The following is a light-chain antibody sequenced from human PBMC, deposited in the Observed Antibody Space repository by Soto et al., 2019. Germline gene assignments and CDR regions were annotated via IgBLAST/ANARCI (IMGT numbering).Light chain of an antibody. CDR2: AAS. J-gene: IGKJ1*01. V-gene: IGKV1-27*01. CDR3: QKYNSPPWT. Sequence: DVQLTQSPSFLSASVGDRVTITCRASLGISDYLAWYQHKPGKVPKLLIFAASTLHSGVPSRFSGSGSGTDFTLTISSLQPDDVATYYCQKYNSPPWTFGQGTKVDIK. CDR1: LGISDY.